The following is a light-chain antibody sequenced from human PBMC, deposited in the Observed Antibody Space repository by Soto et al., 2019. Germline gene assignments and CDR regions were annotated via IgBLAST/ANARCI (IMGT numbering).Light chain of an antibody. V-gene: IGLV2-14*01. Sequence: QSALAQPASVSGSPGQSITISCTGTSSDIGDYDYVSWYQHLPGKAPKLLIFDVTHRPSGVAGRFSGSKSGNTASLTISGVRPEDEADYYCCSYTDIALDVVFGGGTKVTVL. CDR2: DVT. CDR1: SSDIGDYDY. J-gene: IGLJ2*01. CDR3: CSYTDIALDVV.